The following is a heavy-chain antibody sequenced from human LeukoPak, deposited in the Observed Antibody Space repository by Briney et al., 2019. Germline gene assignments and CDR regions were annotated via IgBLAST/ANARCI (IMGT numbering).Heavy chain of an antibody. CDR2: INHSGST. V-gene: IGHV4-34*01. CDR3: ARARGGIAVANDGFDY. CDR1: GFTFSDYY. Sequence: GSLRLSCAASGFTFSDYYMSWIRQPPGKGLEWIGEINHSGSTNYNPSLKSRVTISVDTSKNQFSLKLSSVTAADTAVYYCARARGGIAVANDGFDYWGQGTLVTVSS. D-gene: IGHD6-19*01. J-gene: IGHJ4*02.